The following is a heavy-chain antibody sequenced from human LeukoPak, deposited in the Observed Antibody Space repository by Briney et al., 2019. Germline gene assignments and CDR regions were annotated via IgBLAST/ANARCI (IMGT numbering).Heavy chain of an antibody. V-gene: IGHV4-31*03. CDR1: GGSIRSGGYY. Sequence: SETLSLTCTVSGGSIRSGGYYWSWIRQHPGKGLEWIGNIYYSGSTSYNPSLKSRLTMSVDTSKNQFSLKLGSVTAADTAVYYCARDLSNRGRDYYYYMDVWGKGTTVTVSS. CDR2: IYYSGST. J-gene: IGHJ6*03. CDR3: ARDLSNRGRDYYYYMDV. D-gene: IGHD7-27*01.